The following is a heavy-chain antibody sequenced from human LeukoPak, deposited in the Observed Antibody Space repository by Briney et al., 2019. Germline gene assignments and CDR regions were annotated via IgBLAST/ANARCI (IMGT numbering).Heavy chain of an antibody. D-gene: IGHD3-10*01. J-gene: IGHJ5*02. CDR3: ASGWYYGSGSFNWFDP. CDR2: IYYSGST. V-gene: IGHV4-30-4*01. CDR1: GGSISSGDYY. Sequence: SQTLSLTCTVSGGSISSGDYYWSWIRQPPGKGLEWIGYIYYSGSTYYNPSLKSRVTISVDTSKNQFSLKLSSVTAADTAVYYCASGWYYGSGSFNWFDPWGQGTLVTVSS.